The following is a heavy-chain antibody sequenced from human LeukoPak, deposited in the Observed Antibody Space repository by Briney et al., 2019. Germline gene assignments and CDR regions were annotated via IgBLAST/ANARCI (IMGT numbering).Heavy chain of an antibody. D-gene: IGHD5-12*01. CDR3: AKTSRVNSAYDSPFGY. CDR2: VRGSGSDT. J-gene: IGHJ4*02. V-gene: IGHV3-23*01. Sequence: HPGGSLILSCAASGFTVSSNFMTWVRQAPGKGLEWVSAVRGSGSDTHYADSVKGRFTISRDNSKNTLHLQMNSLRAEDTAIYYCAKTSRVNSAYDSPFGYWGQGTLVTVSS. CDR1: GFTVSSNF.